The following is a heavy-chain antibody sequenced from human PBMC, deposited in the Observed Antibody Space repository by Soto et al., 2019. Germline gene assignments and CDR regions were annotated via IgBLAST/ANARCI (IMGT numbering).Heavy chain of an antibody. V-gene: IGHV4-30-4*01. J-gene: IGHJ6*02. Sequence: SETLSLTCTVSGGSISSGDYYWSWIRQPPGEGLEWIGYIYYSGSTYYNPSLNSRLTISVDTSKNQFSLKLSSVTAADTAVYYCAKGGGPRGYYGMDVWGQGTSVTVSS. CDR2: IYYSGST. CDR1: GGSISSGDYY. D-gene: IGHD2-15*01. CDR3: AKGGGPRGYYGMDV.